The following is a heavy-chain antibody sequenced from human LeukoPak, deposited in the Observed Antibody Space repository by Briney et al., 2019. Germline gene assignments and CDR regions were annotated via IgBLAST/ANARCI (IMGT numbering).Heavy chain of an antibody. J-gene: IGHJ4*02. CDR1: GGTFSSYA. Sequence: SVKVSCKASGGTFSSYAISWVRQAPGQGLEWMGRIIPILGIANYAQKFQGRVTITADKSTSTAYMELSSLRSGDTAVYYCARGYCSSTSCYGEYYFDYWGQGTLVTVSS. CDR3: ARGYCSSTSCYGEYYFDY. CDR2: IIPILGIA. V-gene: IGHV1-69*04. D-gene: IGHD2-2*01.